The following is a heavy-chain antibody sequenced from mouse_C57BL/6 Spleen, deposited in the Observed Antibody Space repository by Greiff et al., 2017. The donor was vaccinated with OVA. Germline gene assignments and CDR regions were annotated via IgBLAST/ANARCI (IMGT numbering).Heavy chain of an antibody. V-gene: IGHV1-52*01. Sequence: VKLKQPGAELVRPGSSVKLSCKASGYTFTSYWMHWVKQRPIQGLEWIGNIDPSDSETHYNQKFKDKATLTVDKSSSTAYMQLSSLTSEDSAVYYCARDYGDYWGQGTTLTVSS. J-gene: IGHJ2*01. CDR3: ARDYGDY. CDR1: GYTFTSYW. CDR2: IDPSDSET.